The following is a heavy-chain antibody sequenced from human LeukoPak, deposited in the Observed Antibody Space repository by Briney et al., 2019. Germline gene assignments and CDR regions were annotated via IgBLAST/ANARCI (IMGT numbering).Heavy chain of an antibody. Sequence: GASVKVSCKASGYTFTGYYMHWVRQAPGQGLEWMGWISAHNGNTNYAQKLQGRVTMTTDTSTSTAYMELRSLRSDDTAVYYCARDYYDSSGYHDYWGQGTLVTVSS. D-gene: IGHD3-22*01. V-gene: IGHV1-18*04. J-gene: IGHJ4*02. CDR1: GYTFTGYY. CDR3: ARDYYDSSGYHDY. CDR2: ISAHNGNT.